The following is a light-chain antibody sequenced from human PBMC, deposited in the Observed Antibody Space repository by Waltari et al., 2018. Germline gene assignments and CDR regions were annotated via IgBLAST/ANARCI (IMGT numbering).Light chain of an antibody. CDR2: GAS. CDR1: QSVSRT. J-gene: IGKJ1*01. Sequence: CRASQSVSRTLAWDQQKPGQAPRLLIYGASTRATGIPERFSGGGSGTDFSLTISRLEPEDFAVYYCQHYVSLPATFGQGTKVEIK. CDR3: QHYVSLPAT. V-gene: IGKV3-20*01.